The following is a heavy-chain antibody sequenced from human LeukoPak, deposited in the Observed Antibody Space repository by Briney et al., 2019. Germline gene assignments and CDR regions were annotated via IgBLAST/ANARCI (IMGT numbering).Heavy chain of an antibody. CDR3: ARELRGYCSGGSCYYYFDY. CDR2: ISSSGSTI. Sequence: GGSLRLSCAASGFTFSDYYMSWIRQDPGKGLEWVSYISSSGSTIYYADSVKGRFTISRDNAKNSLYLQMNSLRAEDTAVYYCARELRGYCSGGSCYYYFDYWGQGTPVTVSS. CDR1: GFTFSDYY. D-gene: IGHD2-15*01. J-gene: IGHJ4*02. V-gene: IGHV3-11*01.